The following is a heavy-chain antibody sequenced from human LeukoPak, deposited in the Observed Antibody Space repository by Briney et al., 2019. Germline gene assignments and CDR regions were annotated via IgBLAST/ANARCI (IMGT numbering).Heavy chain of an antibody. CDR1: GFTFDDHG. Sequence: PGGSLRLSCAASGFTFDDHGMSWVRQATGRGLEWVSGINWNGGSTGYADSVKGRFTISRDNYKNTAYLQMNSLRAEDTAVYYCAKDLYSVTTFTLNFWGQGTLVTVSS. J-gene: IGHJ4*02. CDR3: AKDLYSVTTFTLNF. D-gene: IGHD4-17*01. V-gene: IGHV3-20*04. CDR2: INWNGGST.